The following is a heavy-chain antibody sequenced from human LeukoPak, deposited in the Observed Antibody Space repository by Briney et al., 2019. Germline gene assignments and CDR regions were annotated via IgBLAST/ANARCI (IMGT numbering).Heavy chain of an antibody. V-gene: IGHV4-34*01. CDR2: INHSGST. CDR1: GGSFSGYY. J-gene: IGHJ5*02. Sequence: PSETLSLTCAVYGGSFSGYYWSWIRQPPGKGLEWIGEINHSGSTNYNPSLKSRVTISVDTSKNQFSLKLSSVTAADTAVYYCARGRRERCFDPWGQGNLVTVSS. CDR3: ARGRRERCFDP. D-gene: IGHD1-26*01.